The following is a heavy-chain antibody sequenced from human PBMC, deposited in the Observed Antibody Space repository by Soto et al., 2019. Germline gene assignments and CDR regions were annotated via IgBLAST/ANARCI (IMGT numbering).Heavy chain of an antibody. Sequence: PGGSLRLSCAASGFTFSSYSMNWVRQAPGKGLEWVAFICNNSSTIYYADSVKGRFTISRDNSKNTLYLQMNSLRAEDTAVYYCARVAIGWYDYWGQGTLVTVSS. D-gene: IGHD2-15*01. V-gene: IGHV3-48*01. J-gene: IGHJ4*02. CDR1: GFTFSSYS. CDR3: ARVAIGWYDY. CDR2: ICNNSSTI.